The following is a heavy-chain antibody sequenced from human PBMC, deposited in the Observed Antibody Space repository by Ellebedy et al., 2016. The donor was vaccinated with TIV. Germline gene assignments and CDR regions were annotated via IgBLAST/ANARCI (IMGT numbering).Heavy chain of an antibody. J-gene: IGHJ4*03. V-gene: IGHV3-13*01. Sequence: GGSLRLSCAASGFTFSSYDMHWVRQGKGKGLEWVSAIGTGGDTYYPGSVKGRFTISRENAKDSLYLQITSLRAEDTAVYYCARVRFGDTAVDYWGQGTLVTVSS. CDR3: ARVRFGDTAVDY. CDR1: GFTFSSYD. CDR2: IGTGGDT. D-gene: IGHD2-21*01.